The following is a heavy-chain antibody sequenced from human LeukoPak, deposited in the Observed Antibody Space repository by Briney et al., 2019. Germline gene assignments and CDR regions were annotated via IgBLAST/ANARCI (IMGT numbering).Heavy chain of an antibody. CDR1: GGTFSSYA. Sequence: SSVKVSCKASGGTFSSYAISWVRQAPGQGLEWMGGIIPIFGTANYAQKFQGRVTITTDESTSTAYMELSSLRSEDTAVYYCATHFYYDSSGYYNGDFDTGAREPWSPSPQ. V-gene: IGHV1-69*05. CDR3: ATHFYYDSSGYYNGDFDT. J-gene: IGHJ4*02. D-gene: IGHD3-22*01. CDR2: IIPIFGTA.